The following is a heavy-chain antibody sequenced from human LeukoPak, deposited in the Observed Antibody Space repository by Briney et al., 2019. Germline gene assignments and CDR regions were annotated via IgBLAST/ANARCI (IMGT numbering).Heavy chain of an antibody. CDR2: IYYSGST. CDR3: ARAQTGTTYYYYMDV. Sequence: PSETLSLTCTVSGGSISSSSYYWGWIRRPPGKGLEWIGSIYYSGSTYYNPSLKSRVTISVDTSKNQFSLKLSSVTAADTAVYYCARAQTGTTYYYYMDVWGKGTTVTVSS. CDR1: GGSISSSSYY. V-gene: IGHV4-39*01. J-gene: IGHJ6*03. D-gene: IGHD1-7*01.